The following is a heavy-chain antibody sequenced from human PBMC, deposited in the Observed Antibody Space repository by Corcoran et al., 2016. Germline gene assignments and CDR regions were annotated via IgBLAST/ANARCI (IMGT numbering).Heavy chain of an antibody. D-gene: IGHD1-26*01. CDR2: INAGNGNT. Sequence: QVQLVQSGAEVKKPGASVKVSCKASGYTFTSYAMHWVRQAPGQRLEWMGWINAGNGNTKYSQKFQGRVTITRDTSASTAYMELSSLRSEDTAVYYCARGVGATTEPGDNWGQGTLVTVSS. V-gene: IGHV1-3*01. CDR3: ARGVGATTEPGDN. CDR1: GYTFTSYA. J-gene: IGHJ4*02.